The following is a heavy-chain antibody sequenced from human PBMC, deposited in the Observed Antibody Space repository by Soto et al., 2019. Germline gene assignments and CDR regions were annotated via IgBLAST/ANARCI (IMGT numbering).Heavy chain of an antibody. CDR2: IYYGGSI. CDR1: CGSLSSYY. D-gene: IGHD3-22*01. V-gene: IGHV4-59*01. Sequence: PSETLSLPCPVSCGSLSSYYWTWIRQPPGKGLEWIGYIYYGGSINYNPSLKSRVIISVDTAKNQFSLRLSSVTAADTAVYYCTGAYYDISGYSLDPWGQGTSVTVSS. J-gene: IGHJ5*02. CDR3: TGAYYDISGYSLDP.